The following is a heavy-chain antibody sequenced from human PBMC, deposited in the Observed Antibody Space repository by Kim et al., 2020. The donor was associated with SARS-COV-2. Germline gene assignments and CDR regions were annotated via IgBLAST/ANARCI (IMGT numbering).Heavy chain of an antibody. CDR2: ISYDGSNK. D-gene: IGHD3-9*01. Sequence: GGSLRLSCAASGFTFSSYGMHWVRQAPGKGLEWVAVISYDGSNKYYADSVKGRFTISRDNSKNTLYLQMNSLRAEDTAVYYCAKDGYDILTGYPRGALDIWGQGTMVTVSS. V-gene: IGHV3-30*18. CDR1: GFTFSSYG. CDR3: AKDGYDILTGYPRGALDI. J-gene: IGHJ3*02.